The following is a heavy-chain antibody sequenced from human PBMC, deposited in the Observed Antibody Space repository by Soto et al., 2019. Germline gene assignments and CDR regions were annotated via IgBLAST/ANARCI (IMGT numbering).Heavy chain of an antibody. CDR1: SGSISSSNW. V-gene: IGHV4-4*02. D-gene: IGHD6-13*01. J-gene: IGHJ6*03. Sequence: SETLSLTCAVSSGSISSSNWWCWVRQPPGKGLEWIGEIYHSGSTNYNPSLKSRVTISVDKSKNQFSLKLSSVTAADTAVYYCASYVGESSSWYPTSYYYYYMDVWGKGTTVTVSS. CDR3: ASYVGESSSWYPTSYYYYYMDV. CDR2: IYHSGST.